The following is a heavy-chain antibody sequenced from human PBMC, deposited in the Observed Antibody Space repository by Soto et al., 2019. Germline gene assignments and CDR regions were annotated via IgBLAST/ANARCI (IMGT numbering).Heavy chain of an antibody. J-gene: IGHJ4*02. CDR1: GFTFTRYS. CDR2: IGSTTNYI. V-gene: IGHV3-21*01. CDR3: ARESEDLTSNFDY. Sequence: GGSLRLSCAASGFTFTRYSMNWVRQAPGKGLEWVSSIGSTTNYIYYADSMKGRFTVSRDNAKNSVYLEMNSLSAEDTAVYYCARESEDLTSNFDYWGQGTLVTVSS.